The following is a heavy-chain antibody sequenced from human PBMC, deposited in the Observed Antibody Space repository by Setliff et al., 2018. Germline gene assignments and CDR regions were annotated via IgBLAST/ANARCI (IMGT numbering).Heavy chain of an antibody. V-gene: IGHV3-30*02. CDR1: GFTFSNFA. Sequence: SLRLSCVVSGFTFSNFAMHWVRQAPGKGLEWLAFIRFDGHIKSYADSVKGRFTISRDNSKNRVYLQMQRLRVEDTAVYYCAADYYDIVTGYYNLDYWGQGTPVTVSS. CDR3: AADYYDIVTGYYNLDY. J-gene: IGHJ4*02. CDR2: IRFDGHIK. D-gene: IGHD3-9*01.